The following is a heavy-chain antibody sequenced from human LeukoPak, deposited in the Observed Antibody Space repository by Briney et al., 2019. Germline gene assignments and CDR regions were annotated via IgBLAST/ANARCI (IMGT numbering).Heavy chain of an antibody. CDR2: IYYSGST. Sequence: SQTLSLTCTVSGGSISSGGYYWSWIRQPPGKGLEWIGYIYYSGSTYYNPSLKSRVTISVDASKNQFSLKLSSVTAADTAVYYCARPYGDYLSFDYWGQGTLVTVSS. D-gene: IGHD4-17*01. J-gene: IGHJ4*02. V-gene: IGHV4-30-4*01. CDR1: GGSISSGGYY. CDR3: ARPYGDYLSFDY.